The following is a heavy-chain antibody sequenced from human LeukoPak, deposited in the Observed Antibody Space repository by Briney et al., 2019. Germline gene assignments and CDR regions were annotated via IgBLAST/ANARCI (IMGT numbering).Heavy chain of an antibody. CDR1: GGSFSGYY. CDR2: INHSGST. V-gene: IGHV4-34*01. CDR3: ARVGSSSITTYFDY. D-gene: IGHD6-6*01. J-gene: IGHJ4*02. Sequence: SETLSLTCAVDGGSFSGYYWSWIRQPPGKGLEWIGEINHSGSTNYNPSLKSRVTISVDTSKNQFSLKLSSVTAADTAVYYCARVGSSSITTYFDYWGQGTLVTVSS.